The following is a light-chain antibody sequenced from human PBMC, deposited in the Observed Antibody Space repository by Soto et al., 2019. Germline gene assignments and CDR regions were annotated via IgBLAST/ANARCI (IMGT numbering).Light chain of an antibody. CDR3: QQRTNWPLT. Sequence: EIVLTQSPATLSLSPGERATLSCRASQSVGSYLAWYQQKPGQAPRLLIYDASSRATGIPARFTGSGSGTEFTLTISSLEPEDFAVYYCQQRTNWPLTFGGGTKVEIK. V-gene: IGKV3-11*01. CDR2: DAS. CDR1: QSVGSY. J-gene: IGKJ4*01.